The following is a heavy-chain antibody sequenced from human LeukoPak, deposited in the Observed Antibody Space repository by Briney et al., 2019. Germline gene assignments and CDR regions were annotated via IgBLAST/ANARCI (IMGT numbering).Heavy chain of an antibody. V-gene: IGHV4-39*07. J-gene: IGHJ4*02. CDR2: IYYSGST. Sequence: SETLSLTCAVSGVSISSTNYYWGWIRQPPGKGLEWIGSIYYSGSTNYNPSLKSRVTISVDTSKNQFSLKLSSVTAADTAVYYCARAVGATPFDYWGQGTLVTVSS. CDR1: GVSISSTNYY. D-gene: IGHD1-26*01. CDR3: ARAVGATPFDY.